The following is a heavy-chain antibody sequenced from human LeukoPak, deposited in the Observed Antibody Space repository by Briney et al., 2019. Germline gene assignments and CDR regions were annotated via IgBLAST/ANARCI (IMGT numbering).Heavy chain of an antibody. V-gene: IGHV1-18*01. CDR3: ARDRVPHDYGDYSDAFDI. J-gene: IGHJ3*02. D-gene: IGHD4-17*01. CDR1: GYTSTSYG. CDR2: ISAYNGNT. Sequence: ASVKVSCKASGYTSTSYGISWVRQAPGQGLEWMGWISAYNGNTNYAQKLQGRVTMTTDTSTSTAYMELRSLRSDDTAVYYCARDRVPHDYGDYSDAFDIWGQGTMVTVSS.